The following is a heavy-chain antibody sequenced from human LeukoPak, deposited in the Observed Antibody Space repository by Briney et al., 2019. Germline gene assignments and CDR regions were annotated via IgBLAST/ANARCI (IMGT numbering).Heavy chain of an antibody. D-gene: IGHD1-1*01. Sequence: SETLSLTCAVYGGPFSGYYWSWIRQPPGKGLEWIGEINHSGSTNYNPSLKSRVTISVDTSKNQFSLKLSSVTAANTAVYYCARGKFRLRGTCFDYWGQGTLVTVSS. CDR3: ARGKFRLRGTCFDY. J-gene: IGHJ4*02. CDR2: INHSGST. V-gene: IGHV4-34*01. CDR1: GGPFSGYY.